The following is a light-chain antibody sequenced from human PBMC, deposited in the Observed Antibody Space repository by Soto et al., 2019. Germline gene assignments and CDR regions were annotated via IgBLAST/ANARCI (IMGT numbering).Light chain of an antibody. V-gene: IGKV4-1*01. J-gene: IGKJ2*01. CDR3: QQRFNWPRFT. Sequence: DIVMTQSPDSLAVSLGERATINCKSSQSVLYSSNNKNYLAWYQQKPGQPPRLLIYWASARESGVPDRFSGSGSGTDFTLTISSLQAEDVAVYYCQQRFNWPRFTFGQGTKLEIK. CDR2: WAS. CDR1: QSVLYSSNNKNY.